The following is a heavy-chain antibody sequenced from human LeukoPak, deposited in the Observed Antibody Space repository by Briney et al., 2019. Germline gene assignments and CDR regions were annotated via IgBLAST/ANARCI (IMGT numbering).Heavy chain of an antibody. J-gene: IGHJ4*02. CDR2: IRNDGSNK. CDR3: AKVSRGRGITFGGVIVSSDY. CDR1: GFTFSSYG. D-gene: IGHD3-16*02. Sequence: GGSLRLSCAASGFTFSSYGMHWVRQAPGKGLEWVAFIRNDGSNKYYADSVKGRFTTSGDNSKNTLFLQMNSLRADDAAVYYWAKVSRGRGITFGGVIVSSDYWGQGTLVTVSS. V-gene: IGHV3-30*02.